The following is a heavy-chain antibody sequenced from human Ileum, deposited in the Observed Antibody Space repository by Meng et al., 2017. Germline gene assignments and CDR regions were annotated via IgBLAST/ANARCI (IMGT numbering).Heavy chain of an antibody. D-gene: IGHD5-24*01. CDR3: ARDVMGIRDGAVEDY. V-gene: IGHV4-31*03. CDR1: GGTLSSAGYY. Sequence: QVQLQESGPGLVKSSQTLSLTCTVSGGTLSSAGYYWSWIRQFPGKGLEWIGFIFYTGTTYYNPPLESRVTISVDTSKNQYYLKMNSVTAADTAVYYCARDVMGIRDGAVEDYWGQGTLVTVSS. CDR2: IFYTGTT. J-gene: IGHJ4*02.